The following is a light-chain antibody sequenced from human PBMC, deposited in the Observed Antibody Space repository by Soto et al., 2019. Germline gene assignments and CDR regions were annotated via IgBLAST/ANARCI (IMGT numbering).Light chain of an antibody. CDR1: QSISRS. Sequence: EIVLTQSPGTLSLSPGERATLSCRASQSISRSLAWYQQKPGQAPRLLISDASTRATGIPARFSGSGSGTDFALTISRLEPEDFAVYYCQQYGNSPITFGQGTRLEI. V-gene: IGKV3-20*01. J-gene: IGKJ5*01. CDR2: DAS. CDR3: QQYGNSPIT.